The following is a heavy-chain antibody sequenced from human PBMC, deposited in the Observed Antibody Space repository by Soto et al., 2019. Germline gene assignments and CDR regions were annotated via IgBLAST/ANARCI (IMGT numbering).Heavy chain of an antibody. CDR3: ARGTIPDL. CDR2: IYVGGST. D-gene: IGHD1-7*01. V-gene: IGHV4-59*01. Sequence: ETLSLTCTVSGASISRSYWSWIRQPPGKGLEYIGHIYVGGSTNYNPALKGRATISPDTSKNQFSLSLTSVTAADTAVYYCARGTIPDLWGQGTLVTVSS. J-gene: IGHJ4*02. CDR1: GASISRSY.